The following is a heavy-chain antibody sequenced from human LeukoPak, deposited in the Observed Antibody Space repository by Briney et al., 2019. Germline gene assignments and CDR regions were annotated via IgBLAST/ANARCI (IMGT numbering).Heavy chain of an antibody. Sequence: GGSLRLSCAAAALKLDVFATAWVRQAPGKGLEWVSSIGSSGGSKYYADSVKGRFTISRDNSKNTLYLQMSSLRAEDTAVYDCARDRRDYDPSVAGDYWGQGTLVTVSS. CDR2: IGSSGGSK. CDR3: ARDRRDYDPSVAGDY. V-gene: IGHV3-23*01. J-gene: IGHJ4*02. CDR1: ALKLDVFA. D-gene: IGHD3-3*01.